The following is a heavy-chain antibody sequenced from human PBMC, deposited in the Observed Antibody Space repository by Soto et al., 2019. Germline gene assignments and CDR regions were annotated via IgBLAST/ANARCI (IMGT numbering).Heavy chain of an antibody. CDR2: ISDDGSNK. CDR3: ARPRYSRAASSYYYGMEV. V-gene: IGHV3-30*03. Sequence: QGQLVESGGGVVQPGRSLKLSCAASGFTFSTYGMHWVRQPPGRGLEWVAVISDDGSNKYYADSVKGRFTISRDNSRNTLDLQMNSLGADDTAVYYCARPRYSRAASSYYYGMEVWGRGTTVTVSS. D-gene: IGHD6-13*01. CDR1: GFTFSTYG. J-gene: IGHJ6*02.